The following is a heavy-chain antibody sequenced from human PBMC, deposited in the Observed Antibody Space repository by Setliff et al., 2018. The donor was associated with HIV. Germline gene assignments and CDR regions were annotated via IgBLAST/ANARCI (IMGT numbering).Heavy chain of an antibody. Sequence: GESLKISCQGSGYSFTSYWIGWVRQVPGKGLEWMGIIYPGDSDIIYSPSFQGQVTISADKSITTAYLQWSSLKASDTAIYYCVRHRSAVAGTRIGYCYYMDVWGKGTTVTVSS. CDR1: GYSFTSYW. CDR3: VRHRSAVAGTRIGYCYYMDV. D-gene: IGHD6-19*01. J-gene: IGHJ6*03. V-gene: IGHV5-51*01. CDR2: IYPGDSDI.